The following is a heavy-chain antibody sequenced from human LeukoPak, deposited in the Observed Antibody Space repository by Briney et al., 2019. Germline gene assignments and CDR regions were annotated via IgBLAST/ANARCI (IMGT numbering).Heavy chain of an antibody. CDR1: GYRFTSYW. J-gene: IGHJ6*02. CDR2: IYPGDSDT. CDR3: ARRLVQYYGMDV. V-gene: IGHV5-51*01. Sequence: GESLKISCKGSGYRFTSYWIAWVRQMPGKGLEWMGIIYPGDSDTSYSPSFQGQVTITADKSVSTAYLQWSSLKASDTAMYYCARRLVQYYGMDVWGQGTTVTVSS. D-gene: IGHD5-12*01.